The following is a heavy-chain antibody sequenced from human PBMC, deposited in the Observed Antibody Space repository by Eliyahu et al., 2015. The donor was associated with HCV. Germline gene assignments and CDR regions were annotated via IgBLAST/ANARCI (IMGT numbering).Heavy chain of an antibody. D-gene: IGHD6-13*01. CDR3: ARGHSSSWFDN. Sequence: QVQLQESGPGLVKPSETLSLTCRVXRXSMSRYXLXWIRQAPGKGLEWIGYIHDXGVTNYNPSFTSRVTISIDTSKKQFSLRLSSVTAADTAVYYCARGHSSSWFDNWGQGTLVNVSS. CDR2: IHDXGVT. V-gene: IGHV4-59*01. J-gene: IGHJ4*02. CDR1: RXSMSRYX.